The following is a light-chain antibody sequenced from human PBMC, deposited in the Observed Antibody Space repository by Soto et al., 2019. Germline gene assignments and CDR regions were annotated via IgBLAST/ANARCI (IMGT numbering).Light chain of an antibody. CDR3: PQYTDWPRT. Sequence: EIGLTQSPGTLSLSPGERATLSCRASQSVSNNYLAWYQQKPVQAPRLLIYGASNRATGIPDRFSGSGSGTEFTLTISSLQSEDFAVYYCPQYTDWPRTFGQGTKVDIK. CDR2: GAS. J-gene: IGKJ1*01. V-gene: IGKV3-20*01. CDR1: QSVSNNY.